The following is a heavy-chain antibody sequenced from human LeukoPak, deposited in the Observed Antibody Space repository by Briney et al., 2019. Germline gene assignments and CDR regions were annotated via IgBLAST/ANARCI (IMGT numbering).Heavy chain of an antibody. CDR1: GGSISSYY. CDR2: IYYSGST. Sequence: SETLSLTCTVSGGSISSYYWSWIRQPPGKGLEWIGYIYYSGSTNYNPSLKSRVTISVDPSKNQCSLKLSSVTAADTAVYYCARGAAVVKGASYHFDYWGQGTLVTVSS. J-gene: IGHJ4*02. CDR3: ARGAAVVKGASYHFDY. V-gene: IGHV4-59*01. D-gene: IGHD4-23*01.